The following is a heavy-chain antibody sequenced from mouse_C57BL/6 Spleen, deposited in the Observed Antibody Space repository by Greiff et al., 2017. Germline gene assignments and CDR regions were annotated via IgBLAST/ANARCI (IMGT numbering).Heavy chain of an antibody. V-gene: IGHV5-4*01. CDR2: ISDGGSYT. D-gene: IGHD1-1*02. CDR3: ARDRWSSFDY. CDR1: GFTFSSYA. Sequence: EVKVVESGGGLVKPGGSLTLSCAASGFTFSSYAMSWVRQTPEKRLEWVATISDGGSYTYYPDNVKGRFTISRDNAKNNLYLQMSHLKSEDTAMYYCARDRWSSFDYWGQGTTLTVSS. J-gene: IGHJ2*01.